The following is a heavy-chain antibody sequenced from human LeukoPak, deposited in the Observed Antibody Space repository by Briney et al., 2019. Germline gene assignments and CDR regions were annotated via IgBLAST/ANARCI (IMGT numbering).Heavy chain of an antibody. CDR1: GFTFSSYW. CDR3: ATSRSFGY. D-gene: IGHD1-14*01. Sequence: PGGSLRLSCAASGFTFSSYWIHWVRQVPGKGLVWVSCINSNGSSTNYADSVKGRFTISRDNAKNTLYLQMNSLRAEDTAVYYCATSRSFGYWGQGILVTVSS. J-gene: IGHJ4*02. CDR2: INSNGSST. V-gene: IGHV3-74*01.